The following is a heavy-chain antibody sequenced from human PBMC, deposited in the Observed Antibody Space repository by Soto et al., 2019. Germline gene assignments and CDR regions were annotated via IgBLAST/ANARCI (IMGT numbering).Heavy chain of an antibody. CDR1: GFTFSSYW. V-gene: IGHV3-74*01. J-gene: IGHJ4*02. Sequence: GGSLRLSCAASGFTFSSYWMHWVRQAPGKGLVWVSRINSDGSSTSYADSVKGRFTISRDNAKNTLYLQMNSLRAEDTAVYYCARGGFKDRVDYWGQGTLVTVSS. D-gene: IGHD3-22*01. CDR3: ARGGFKDRVDY. CDR2: INSDGSST.